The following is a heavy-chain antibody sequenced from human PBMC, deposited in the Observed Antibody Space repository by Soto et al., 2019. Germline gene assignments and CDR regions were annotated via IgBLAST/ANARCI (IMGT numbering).Heavy chain of an antibody. V-gene: IGHV3-21*01. CDR2: ISSSSSYI. J-gene: IGHJ5*02. Sequence: GGSLRLSCAASGFTFSSYSMNWVRQAPGKGLEWVSSISSSSSYIYYADSVKGRFTISRDNAKNSLYLQMNSLRAEDTAVYYCARGMRGVAATFSPSWGQGTLVTVSS. CDR1: GFTFSSYS. CDR3: ARGMRGVAATFSPS. D-gene: IGHD2-15*01.